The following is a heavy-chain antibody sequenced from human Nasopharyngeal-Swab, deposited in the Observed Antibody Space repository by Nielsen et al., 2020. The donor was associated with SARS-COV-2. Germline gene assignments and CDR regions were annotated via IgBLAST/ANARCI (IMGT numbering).Heavy chain of an antibody. V-gene: IGHV5-51*01. Sequence: GESLKISCKGSGYRFLSHWVGWVRQMPGKGLEWMGIIYPGDSDTRYSPSFQGHVTISADKSINTAYLQWSSLTASDTAVYYCARTAIEGGYYRGDAFDIWGQGTMVTVSS. CDR3: ARTAIEGGYYRGDAFDI. CDR2: IYPGDSDT. CDR1: GYRFLSHW. D-gene: IGHD3-22*01. J-gene: IGHJ3*02.